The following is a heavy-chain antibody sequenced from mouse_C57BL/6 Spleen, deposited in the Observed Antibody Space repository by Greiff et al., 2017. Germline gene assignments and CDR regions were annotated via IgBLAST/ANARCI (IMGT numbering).Heavy chain of an antibody. CDR3: ATVYDYDGGYAMDY. CDR2: IYPRDGST. D-gene: IGHD2-4*01. J-gene: IGHJ4*01. CDR1: GYTFTDHT. V-gene: IGHV1-78*01. Sequence: QVQLQQSDAELVKPGASVKISCKVSGYTFTDHTIHWMKQRPEQGLEWIGYIYPRDGSTKYNEKFKGKATLTAVKSSSTAYMQLNSLTSEDAAVYFCATVYDYDGGYAMDYWGQGTSVTVSS.